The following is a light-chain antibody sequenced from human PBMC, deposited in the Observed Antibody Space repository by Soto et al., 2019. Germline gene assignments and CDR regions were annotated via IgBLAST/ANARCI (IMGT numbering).Light chain of an antibody. V-gene: IGLV2-14*01. CDR2: DVS. J-gene: IGLJ3*02. CDR3: SSYTSSSTFWV. Sequence: QSALTQPDSVSGSPGQSITISCTGTSSDVGGYNYVSWYQQHPGKAPKLMIYDVSNRPSGVSNRFSGSKSGNTASLTISGLQAEDEAVYYCSSYTSSSTFWVFGGGTKVTVL. CDR1: SSDVGGYNY.